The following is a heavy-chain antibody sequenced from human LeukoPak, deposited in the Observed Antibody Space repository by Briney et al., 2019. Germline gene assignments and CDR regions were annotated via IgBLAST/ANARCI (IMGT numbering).Heavy chain of an antibody. CDR1: GYTFTSYD. J-gene: IGHJ6*02. CDR2: ISAYNGNT. CDR3: ARGGPGGGPPMGMDV. D-gene: IGHD1-26*01. Sequence: ASVKVSCKASGYTFTSYDINWVRQATGQGLEWMGWISAYNGNTNYAQKLQGRVTMTTDTSTSTAYMELRSLRSDDTAVYYCARGGPGGGPPMGMDVWGQGTTVTVSS. V-gene: IGHV1-18*01.